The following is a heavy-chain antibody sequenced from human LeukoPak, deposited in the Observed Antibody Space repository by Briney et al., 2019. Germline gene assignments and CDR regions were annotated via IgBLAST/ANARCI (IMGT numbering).Heavy chain of an antibody. CDR3: ARGAGNYYFYGMDV. J-gene: IGHJ6*02. V-gene: IGHV4-59*01. CDR1: GGSLSSYL. Sequence: SETLFLTRTVSGGSLSSYLWSWIRQPPGKGLEWVGYIYYSGSTNHNPPPKSRVPISVDTAKTQFSLKLSSVTAADTAVYDCARGAGNYYFYGMDVWGQGTTVTVSS. CDR2: IYYSGST.